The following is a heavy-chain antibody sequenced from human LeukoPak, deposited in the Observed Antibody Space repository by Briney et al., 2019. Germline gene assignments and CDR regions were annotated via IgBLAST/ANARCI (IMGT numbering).Heavy chain of an antibody. Sequence: ASVTVSCKASGYILTNYYMHWVRQAPGQGLEWMGGIIPIFGTANYAQKFQGRVTITADKSTSTAYMELSSLRSEDTAVYYCARDSGDDFYWFDPWGQGTLVTVSS. D-gene: IGHD3-3*01. CDR2: IIPIFGTA. V-gene: IGHV1-69*06. CDR3: ARDSGDDFYWFDP. CDR1: GYILTNYY. J-gene: IGHJ5*02.